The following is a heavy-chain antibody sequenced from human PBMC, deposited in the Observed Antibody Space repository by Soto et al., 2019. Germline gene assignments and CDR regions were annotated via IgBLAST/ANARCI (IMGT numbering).Heavy chain of an antibody. Sequence: SETLSLTCTVSGGSISSGGYYWSWMRQHPGKGLEWIGYIYYSGSTYYNPSLKSRVTMSVDTSKNQFSLKLSSVTAADTAVYYCARDRDIVVVVEEYYFDYWGQGTLVTVSS. CDR3: ARDRDIVVVVEEYYFDY. V-gene: IGHV4-31*03. CDR2: IYYSGST. J-gene: IGHJ4*02. CDR1: GGSISSGGYY. D-gene: IGHD2-15*01.